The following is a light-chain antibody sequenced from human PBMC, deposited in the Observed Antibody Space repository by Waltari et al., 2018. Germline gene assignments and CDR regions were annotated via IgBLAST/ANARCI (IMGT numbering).Light chain of an antibody. V-gene: IGKV4-1*01. J-gene: IGKJ4*01. Sequence: DIVMTQSPDSLAVSLGERATINCKSSQSVLYSSNNKNYLAWYQQKPGQPPKMLIYWASTRESGVPDRFSGSGSGTDFTLTISSLQPDDFATYYCQQYSGYSGPFGGGTKVEIK. CDR3: QQYSGYSGP. CDR1: QSVLYSSNNKNY. CDR2: WAS.